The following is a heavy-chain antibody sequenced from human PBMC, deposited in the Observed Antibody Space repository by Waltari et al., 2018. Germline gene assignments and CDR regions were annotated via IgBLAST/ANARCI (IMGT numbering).Heavy chain of an antibody. V-gene: IGHV4-34*01. J-gene: IGHJ4*02. D-gene: IGHD1-1*01. CDR1: GGSFSGYY. Sequence: QVQLQQWGAGLLKPSETLSLTCAVYGGSFSGYYWSWIRQPPGKGLEWIGEINHSGSTNYNPSLKSRVTISVDTSKNQFSLKLSSVTAADTAVYYCATLAPGGSRSRVPDWGQGTLVTVSS. CDR2: INHSGST. CDR3: ATLAPGGSRSRVPD.